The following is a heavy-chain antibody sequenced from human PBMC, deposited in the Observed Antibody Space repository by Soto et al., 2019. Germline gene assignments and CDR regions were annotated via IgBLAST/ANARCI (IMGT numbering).Heavy chain of an antibody. CDR1: GGTFSSYA. V-gene: IGHV1-69*01. CDR2: IIPIFGTA. J-gene: IGHJ4*02. Sequence: QVQLVQSGAEVKKPGSSVKVSCKASGGTFSSYAISWVRQAPGQGLEWMGGIIPIFGTANYEQKFQGRVTITADESTSTAYMELSSLRSEDTAVYYCARGAYCGGDCYSLFDYWGQGTLVTVSS. CDR3: ARGAYCGGDCYSLFDY. D-gene: IGHD2-21*02.